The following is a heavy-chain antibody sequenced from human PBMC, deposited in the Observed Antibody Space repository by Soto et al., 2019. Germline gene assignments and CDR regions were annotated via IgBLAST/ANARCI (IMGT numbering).Heavy chain of an antibody. Sequence: QVQLHQWGAGLLKPSETLSLTCAVYDGSFSDYYWTWIRQSPGKGLEWIGEINHSGSTSYKSSLKSRVTISLDTSKNQFSLKLTSVTASDTAVYYCARGKFGFSYYYYYYLDVWGKGTTVTVSS. CDR1: DGSFSDYY. J-gene: IGHJ6*03. CDR2: INHSGST. D-gene: IGHD2-21*01. V-gene: IGHV4-34*01. CDR3: ARGKFGFSYYYYYYLDV.